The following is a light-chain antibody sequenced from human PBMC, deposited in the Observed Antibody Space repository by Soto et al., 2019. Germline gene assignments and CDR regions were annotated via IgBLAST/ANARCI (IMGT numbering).Light chain of an antibody. CDR3: QYCDYLPL. CDR1: HDISNY. V-gene: IGKV1-33*01. J-gene: IGKJ3*01. CDR2: DAS. Sequence: DIQMTQSPSSLSASVGDRVTITCQASHDISNYLNWYQHKPGKAPKLLIYDASNLETGVPSRFSGSGSGTDFTFTISSLQPEDIATYYCQYCDYLPLFGPGTTVDLK.